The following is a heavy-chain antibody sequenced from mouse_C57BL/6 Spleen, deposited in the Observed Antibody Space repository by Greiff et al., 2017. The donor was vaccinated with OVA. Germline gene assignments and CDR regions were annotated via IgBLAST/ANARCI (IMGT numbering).Heavy chain of an antibody. CDR3: ESEGPRGYDYDGYAMDY. J-gene: IGHJ4*01. V-gene: IGHV1-18*01. D-gene: IGHD2-4*01. CDR2: INPNNGGT. CDR1: GYTFTDYN. Sequence: VQLQQSGPELVKPGASVKIPCKASGYTFTDYNMDWVKQSPGKSLEWIGDINPNNGGTIYNQKFKGKATLTVDKSSSTAYMELRSLTSENTAVYDGESEGPRGYDYDGYAMDYWGQGTSVTVSS.